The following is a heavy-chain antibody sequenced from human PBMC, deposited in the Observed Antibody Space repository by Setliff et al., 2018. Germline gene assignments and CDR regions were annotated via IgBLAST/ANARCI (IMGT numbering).Heavy chain of an antibody. V-gene: IGHV4-31*03. CDR1: GGSISSGGYY. CDR3: AREGGGSYLNWYFDL. J-gene: IGHJ2*01. Sequence: SETLSLTCTVSGGSISSGGYYWSWIRQHPGKGLEWIGYIYYSGSTYYNPSLKSRVTISVDTSKNQFSLKLSSVTAADTAVYYYAREGGGSYLNWYFDLWGQGTLVTVPQ. D-gene: IGHD1-26*01. CDR2: IYYSGST.